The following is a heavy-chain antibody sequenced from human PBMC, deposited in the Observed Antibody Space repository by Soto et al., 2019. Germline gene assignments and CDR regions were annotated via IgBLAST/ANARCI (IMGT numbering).Heavy chain of an antibody. Sequence: QVQLVESGGGVVQPGRSLRLSCAASGFTFSSYAMHGVRQAPGKGLEWVAVISYDGSNKYYADSVKGRFTISRDNSKNTLYLQMNSLRAEDTAVYYCSRDRYDSSGYFSFDIWGQGTMVTVSS. CDR1: GFTFSSYA. CDR3: SRDRYDSSGYFSFDI. CDR2: ISYDGSNK. D-gene: IGHD3-22*01. V-gene: IGHV3-30-3*01. J-gene: IGHJ3*02.